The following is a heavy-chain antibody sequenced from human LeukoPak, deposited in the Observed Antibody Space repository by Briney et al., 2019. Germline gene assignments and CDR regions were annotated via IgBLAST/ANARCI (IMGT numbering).Heavy chain of an antibody. CDR2: IYSGGST. J-gene: IGHJ4*02. CDR3: ARVFAHYYDSSGPPADY. D-gene: IGHD3-22*01. Sequence: GGSLRLSCAASGFTFSSYAMSWVRQAPGKGLEWVSVIYSGGSTYYADSVKGRFTISRHNSKNTLYLQMNSLRAEDTAVYYCARVFAHYYDSSGPPADYWGQGTLVTVSS. V-gene: IGHV3-53*04. CDR1: GFTFSSYA.